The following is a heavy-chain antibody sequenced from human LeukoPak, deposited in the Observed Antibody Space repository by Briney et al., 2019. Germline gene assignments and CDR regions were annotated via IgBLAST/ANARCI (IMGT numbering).Heavy chain of an antibody. CDR2: VSSDGSSI. CDR3: ERRRRFDYYLDV. Sequence: GGSLRLSCAASGFMFDNYWMHWVRQAPGKGLVWLSHVSSDGSSISYTDSVNGRFTISRDNAKNTLYLQMDSLRAEDTAVYYCERRRRFDYYLDVWGKGTMVTVSS. J-gene: IGHJ6*03. V-gene: IGHV3-74*01. D-gene: IGHD3-3*01. CDR1: GFMFDNYW.